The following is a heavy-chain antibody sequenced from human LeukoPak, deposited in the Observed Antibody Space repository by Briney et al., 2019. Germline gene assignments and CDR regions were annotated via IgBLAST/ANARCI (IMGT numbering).Heavy chain of an antibody. CDR2: ISSSSSYI. D-gene: IGHD1-26*01. CDR3: ANVVVGATRGAGNY. CDR1: GFTFSSYS. Sequence: SLRLSCAASGFTFSSYSMNWVRQAPGKGLEWVSSISSSSSYIYYADSVKGRFTISRDNAKNSLYLQMNSLRAEDTAVYYCANVVVGATRGAGNYWGQGTLVPVSS. V-gene: IGHV3-21*01. J-gene: IGHJ4*02.